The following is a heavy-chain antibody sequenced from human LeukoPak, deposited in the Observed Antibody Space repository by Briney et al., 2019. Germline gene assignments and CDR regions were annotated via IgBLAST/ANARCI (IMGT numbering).Heavy chain of an antibody. Sequence: PSDTLSLTCTVSGGSINISDYYWGWIRQPPGKGLDWIGSMHYSGSTYYNPSLKSRVTISVDTSKNQFSLKVSSVTAADTAVYYCARRGTIDSGRPWNWGQGTLVTVSS. J-gene: IGHJ4*02. CDR3: ARRGTIDSGRPWN. CDR1: GGSINISDYY. D-gene: IGHD1-26*01. CDR2: MHYSGST. V-gene: IGHV4-39*01.